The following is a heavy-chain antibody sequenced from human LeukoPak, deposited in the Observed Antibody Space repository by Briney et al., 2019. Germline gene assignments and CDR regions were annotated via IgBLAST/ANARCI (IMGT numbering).Heavy chain of an antibody. V-gene: IGHV3-7*01. CDR2: VNEDGSAQ. CDR1: GFTFSNYW. CDR3: ASDSFSISAQSTVNFGY. D-gene: IGHD2-21*01. Sequence: GGSLRLSCAASGFTFSNYWMSWVRQAPGKGLKWVANVNEDGSAQYYVGSVRGRFTISRDNAKNSLYLQMNSLRVEDTAVYYCASDSFSISAQSTVNFGYRGQGILVTVSS. J-gene: IGHJ4*02.